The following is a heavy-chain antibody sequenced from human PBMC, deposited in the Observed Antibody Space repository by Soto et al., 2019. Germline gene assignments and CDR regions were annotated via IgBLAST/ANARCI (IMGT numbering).Heavy chain of an antibody. CDR1: GGSISSGGYY. Sequence: ASGTLSLTRPVSGGSISSGGYYWSWVRQHPGKGLEWIGYIYYSGSTYYNPSLKSRVTISVDTSKNQFSLKLSSVTAADTAVYYCALNPGDYYFDYWGQGTLVTVSS. J-gene: IGHJ4*02. CDR2: IYYSGST. V-gene: IGHV4-31*03. CDR3: ALNPGDYYFDY. D-gene: IGHD4-17*01.